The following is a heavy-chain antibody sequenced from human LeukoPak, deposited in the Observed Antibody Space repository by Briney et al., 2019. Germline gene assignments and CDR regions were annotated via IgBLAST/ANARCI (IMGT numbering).Heavy chain of an antibody. Sequence: GGSLRLSCAASGFNFTTHGMNWVRQAPGKGLEWLSSISSSGSYTYYTDSVKGRFTICRDNAKNSLYLQMNSLRAEDTAVYYCARYVRSYYDSEREPFDYWGQGTLVTVSS. D-gene: IGHD1-26*01. CDR3: ARYVRSYYDSEREPFDY. CDR2: ISSSGSYT. V-gene: IGHV3-21*01. CDR1: GFNFTTHG. J-gene: IGHJ4*02.